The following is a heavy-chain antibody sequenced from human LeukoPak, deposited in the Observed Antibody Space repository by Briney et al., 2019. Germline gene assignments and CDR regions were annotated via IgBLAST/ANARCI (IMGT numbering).Heavy chain of an antibody. J-gene: IGHJ4*02. CDR1: GGSFSGYY. V-gene: IGHV4-34*01. CDR2: ISHSGST. CDR3: ARGSPYYYGSGSYNPYYFDY. Sequence: SETLSLTCAVYGGSFSGYYWSWIRQPPGKGLEWIGEISHSGSTNYNPSLKSRVTISVDTSKNQFSLKLSSVTAADTAVYYCARGSPYYYGSGSYNPYYFDYWGQGTLVTVSS. D-gene: IGHD3-10*01.